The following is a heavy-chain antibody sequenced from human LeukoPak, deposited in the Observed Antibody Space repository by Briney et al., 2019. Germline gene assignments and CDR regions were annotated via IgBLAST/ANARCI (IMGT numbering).Heavy chain of an antibody. J-gene: IGHJ4*02. CDR3: ARDVAAADYYFDY. V-gene: IGHV4-59*01. Sequence: KPSETLSLTCTVSGGSINSYYWSWIRQPPGKGLEWIGYIYYSGSTNYNPSLKSRVTISVDTSKNQFSLKLSSVTAADTAVYYCARDVAAADYYFDYWGQGTLVTVSS. CDR2: IYYSGST. CDR1: GGSINSYY. D-gene: IGHD6-13*01.